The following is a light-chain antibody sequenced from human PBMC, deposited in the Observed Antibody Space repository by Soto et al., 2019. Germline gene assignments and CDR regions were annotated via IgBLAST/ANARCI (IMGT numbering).Light chain of an antibody. CDR3: QQYNNWPLT. J-gene: IGKJ5*01. Sequence: EILLAQSPATLPVSPGERATLSCRASQSVGSNLAWFQQKPGQAPRLLIYGSSTRATGVPARFSGSGSGTEFTLTISSLQSEDFAVYYCQQYNNWPLTFGQGTRLEI. CDR1: QSVGSN. CDR2: GSS. V-gene: IGKV3-15*01.